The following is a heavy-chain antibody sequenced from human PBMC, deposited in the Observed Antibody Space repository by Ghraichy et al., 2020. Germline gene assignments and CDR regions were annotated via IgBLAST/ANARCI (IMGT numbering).Heavy chain of an antibody. CDR1: GDSVSSNSAA. CDR3: ARVGCDTSCYIPYYYYYGMDV. Sequence: SETLSLTCAISGDSVSSNSAAWNWIRQSPSRGLEWLGRTYYRSKWYNDYAVSVRSRITINPDTSKNQFSLQLNSVTPEDTAVYYCARVGCDTSCYIPYYYYYGMDVWGQGTTVTVSS. D-gene: IGHD2-2*02. V-gene: IGHV6-1*01. CDR2: TYYRSKWYN. J-gene: IGHJ6*02.